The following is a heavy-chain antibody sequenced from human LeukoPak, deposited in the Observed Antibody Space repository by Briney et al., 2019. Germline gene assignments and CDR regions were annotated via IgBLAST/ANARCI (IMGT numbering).Heavy chain of an antibody. CDR1: GGPFSGYY. V-gene: IGHV4-34*01. CDR3: ARHPRSCSGGGTCYSWFDA. Sequence: PSETLSLTCAVYGGPFSGYYWSWIRQPPGKGLEWIGEINHSGITNYNPSLKSRLTISVDTSKNQFSLKLISVTAADTAMYYCARHPRSCSGGGTCYSWFDASGQGTLVTVSS. CDR2: INHSGIT. D-gene: IGHD2-15*01. J-gene: IGHJ5*02.